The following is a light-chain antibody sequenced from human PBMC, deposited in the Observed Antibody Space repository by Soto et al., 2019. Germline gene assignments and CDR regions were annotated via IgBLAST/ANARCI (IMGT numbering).Light chain of an antibody. CDR2: GKS. V-gene: IGKV3-15*01. CDR1: QSLXSN. Sequence: MTKSPATLSVSPRERATLACRASQSLXSNFGWYQPKPGQATRLLIXGKSTRATGIPDRFSGSGSGREFTLTISILQSEDLALYYCRQYNNRSLRTFGQGTRLEIK. J-gene: IGKJ5*01. CDR3: RQYNNRSLRT.